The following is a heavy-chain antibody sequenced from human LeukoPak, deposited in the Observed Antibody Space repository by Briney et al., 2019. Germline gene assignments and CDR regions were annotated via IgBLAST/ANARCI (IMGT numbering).Heavy chain of an antibody. D-gene: IGHD6-19*01. J-gene: IGHJ4*02. Sequence: GGSLRLSCAASGFTFSNYAMSWVRQAPGKGLEWVSTITNSGDNTYYADSVKGRFTLSRDNSKSTLYLQMNSLRAEDTTVYYCARGDSGFDYWGQGALVTVSS. CDR3: ARGDSGFDY. CDR2: ITNSGDNT. CDR1: GFTFSNYA. V-gene: IGHV3-23*01.